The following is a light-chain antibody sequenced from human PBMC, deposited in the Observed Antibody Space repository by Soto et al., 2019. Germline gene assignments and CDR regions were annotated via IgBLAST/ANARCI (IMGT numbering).Light chain of an antibody. CDR3: SSYTSSSTWV. CDR2: EVS. Sequence: QSALTQPASVSGSPGQSITISCTGTSSDVGGYNYVSWYQQHPGKAPKLMIYEVSNRPSGVSNRFSGSKSGNTASLTVFGLQAEDEGDYYCSSYTSSSTWVFGGGTKLTVL. CDR1: SSDVGGYNY. V-gene: IGLV2-14*01. J-gene: IGLJ3*02.